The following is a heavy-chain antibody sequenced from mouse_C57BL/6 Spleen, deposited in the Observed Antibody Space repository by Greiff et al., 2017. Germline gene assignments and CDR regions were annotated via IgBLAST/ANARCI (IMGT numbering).Heavy chain of an antibody. CDR2: IDPEDGET. CDR3: SCGYDYDVDWFAY. Sequence: VQLKESGAELVKPGASVKLSCTASGFNIKDYYMHWVKQRTEQGLEWIGRIDPEDGETKYAPKFQGKATITADTSSNTAYLQLSSLTSEDTAVYYCSCGYDYDVDWFAYWGQGTLVTVSA. CDR1: GFNIKDYY. D-gene: IGHD2-4*01. J-gene: IGHJ3*01. V-gene: IGHV14-2*01.